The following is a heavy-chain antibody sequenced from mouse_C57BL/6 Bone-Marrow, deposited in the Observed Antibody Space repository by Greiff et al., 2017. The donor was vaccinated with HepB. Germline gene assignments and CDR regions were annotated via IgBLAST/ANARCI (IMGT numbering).Heavy chain of an antibody. Sequence: VKLQESGAELMKPGASVKLSCKATGYTFTGYWIEWVKQRPGHGLEWIGEILPGSGSTNYNEKFKGKATFTAATSSNTAYMQLRSITTEDSDIYYCAREKGNDYVEGYYFDYWGQGTTLTDSS. CDR1: GYTFTGYW. CDR3: AREKGNDYVEGYYFDY. CDR2: ILPGSGST. J-gene: IGHJ2*01. V-gene: IGHV1-9*01. D-gene: IGHD2-4*01.